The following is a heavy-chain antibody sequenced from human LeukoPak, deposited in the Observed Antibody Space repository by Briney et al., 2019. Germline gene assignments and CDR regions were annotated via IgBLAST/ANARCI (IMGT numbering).Heavy chain of an antibody. CDR1: GGSISSDY. V-gene: IGHV4-59*12. Sequence: SETLSLTCTVSGGSISSDYWSWIRQPPGKGLEWIGYIYHSGSTYYNPSLKSRVTISVDRSKNQFSLKLSSVTAADTAVYYCARNQKYAAAGTPIFDYWGQGTLVTVSS. CDR3: ARNQKYAAAGTPIFDY. J-gene: IGHJ4*02. CDR2: IYHSGST. D-gene: IGHD6-13*01.